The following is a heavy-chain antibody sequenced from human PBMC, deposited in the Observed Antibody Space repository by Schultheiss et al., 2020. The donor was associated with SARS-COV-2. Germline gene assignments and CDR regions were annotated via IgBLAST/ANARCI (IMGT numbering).Heavy chain of an antibody. CDR1: GGSISSYY. Sequence: SETLSLTCTVSGGSISSYYWSWIRQPPGKGLEWIGYIYYSGSTNYNPSLKSRVTISVDTSKNQFSLKLSSVTAADTAVYYCARHMGVYSSGTEWAFDIWGQGTMVTVSS. V-gene: IGHV4-59*08. J-gene: IGHJ3*02. D-gene: IGHD6-19*01. CDR2: IYYSGST. CDR3: ARHMGVYSSGTEWAFDI.